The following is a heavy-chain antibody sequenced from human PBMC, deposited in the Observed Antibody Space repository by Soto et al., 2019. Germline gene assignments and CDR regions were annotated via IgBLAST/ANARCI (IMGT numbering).Heavy chain of an antibody. CDR3: ARDPTYDYIWGSYRPYFDY. D-gene: IGHD3-16*02. Sequence: SQTLSLTCAISGDSVSSNSAAWNWIRQSPSRGLEWLGRTYYRSKWYNDYAVSVKSRITINPDTSKNQFSLQLNSVTPEDTAVYYCARDPTYDYIWGSYRPYFDYWGQGTLVTVSS. J-gene: IGHJ4*02. CDR2: TYYRSKWYN. CDR1: GDSVSSNSAA. V-gene: IGHV6-1*01.